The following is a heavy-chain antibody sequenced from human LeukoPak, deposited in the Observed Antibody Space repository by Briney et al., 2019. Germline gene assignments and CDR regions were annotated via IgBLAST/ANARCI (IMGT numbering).Heavy chain of an antibody. CDR3: AKEGAYGSGSPLGFFGMDV. V-gene: IGHV3-30*18. CDR2: ISNDGSNE. J-gene: IGHJ6*04. D-gene: IGHD3-10*01. Sequence: GTSLRLSCAASGFTFSSYGMHWVGQAPGKGLEWVAVISNDGSNEYYADSAKGRFTISRDNSKNTLYVQVNSLRPEDTAVYYCAKEGAYGSGSPLGFFGMDVWGRGTTVTVSS. CDR1: GFTFSSYG.